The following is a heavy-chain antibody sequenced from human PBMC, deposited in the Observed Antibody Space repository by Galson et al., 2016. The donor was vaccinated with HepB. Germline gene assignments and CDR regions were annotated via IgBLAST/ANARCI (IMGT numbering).Heavy chain of an antibody. D-gene: IGHD3-3*02. CDR3: ARDLLNLAEPDY. CDR1: GFTFSYYW. Sequence: SLRLSCAASGFTFSYYWMSWVRQAPGKGLEWVANVNQDGGEKYYVDSVKGRFTISRDNAKNSLYLQMNSLRAEDTAVYYCARDLLNLAEPDYWGQGTLVTVSS. J-gene: IGHJ4*02. CDR2: VNQDGGEK. V-gene: IGHV3-7*03.